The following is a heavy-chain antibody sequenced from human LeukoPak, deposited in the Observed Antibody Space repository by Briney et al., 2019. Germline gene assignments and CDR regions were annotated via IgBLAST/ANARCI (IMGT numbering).Heavy chain of an antibody. CDR3: AKGHSSSWCVFYDY. V-gene: IGHV3-9*03. J-gene: IGHJ4*02. Sequence: PVRSLRLSCAASVFTFDDYAMHWVRQAPGKGLEWVSGISWNSGSIGYADSVKGRFTISRDNAKNSLYLQMNSLRAEDMALYYCAKGHSSSWCVFYDYRGQGTLVTVSS. CDR1: VFTFDDYA. CDR2: ISWNSGSI. D-gene: IGHD6-13*01.